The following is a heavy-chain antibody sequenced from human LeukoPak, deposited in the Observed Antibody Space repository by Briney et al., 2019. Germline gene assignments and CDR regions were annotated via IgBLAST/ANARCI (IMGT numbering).Heavy chain of an antibody. Sequence: GGSLRLSCAASGFTFSSYGMHWVRQAPGKGLEWVAFIRYDGSNKYYADSVKGRFTISRDNSKNTLYLQMNSLRAEDTAVYYCARTVKPGIAAAGFYYFDYWGQGTLVTVSS. V-gene: IGHV3-30*02. CDR1: GFTFSSYG. D-gene: IGHD6-13*01. CDR3: ARTVKPGIAAAGFYYFDY. CDR2: IRYDGSNK. J-gene: IGHJ4*02.